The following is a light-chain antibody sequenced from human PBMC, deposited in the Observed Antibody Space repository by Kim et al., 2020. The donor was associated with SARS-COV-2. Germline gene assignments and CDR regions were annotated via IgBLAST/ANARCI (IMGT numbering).Light chain of an antibody. CDR3: QQSNSIPPS. V-gene: IGKV1-12*01. Sequence: DIQMTQSPSSVSAPVGDGVTITCRASQGISSWLAWYQQKPGKAPKLLIYAASTLHSGVPSRFSGSGSGTDFTLTISSLQPEDSATYYCQQSNSIPPSFGPGTKVDIK. CDR2: AAS. J-gene: IGKJ1*01. CDR1: QGISSW.